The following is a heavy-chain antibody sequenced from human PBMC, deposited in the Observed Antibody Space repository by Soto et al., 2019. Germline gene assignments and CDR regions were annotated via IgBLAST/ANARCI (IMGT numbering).Heavy chain of an antibody. CDR3: AGCLYYYDSSGLNYYGMDV. Sequence: SETLSLTCAVSGGSLSGYYWSWIRQPPGKGLEWIGEINHSGSTNYNPSLKSRVTTSADTSKSQFSLKLSSVTAADTAVYYCAGCLYYYDSSGLNYYGMDVWGQGTTVTVSS. CDR2: INHSGST. CDR1: GGSLSGYY. D-gene: IGHD3-22*01. V-gene: IGHV4-34*01. J-gene: IGHJ6*02.